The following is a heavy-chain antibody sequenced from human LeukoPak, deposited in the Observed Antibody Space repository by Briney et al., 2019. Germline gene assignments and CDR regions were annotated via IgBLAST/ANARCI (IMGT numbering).Heavy chain of an antibody. D-gene: IGHD4-23*01. J-gene: IGHJ4*02. Sequence: GGSLRLSCAASGFTFSSYWMSWVRQAPGKGPEWVANIKQDGSEKYYVDSVKGRFTISRDNAKNSLYLQMNSLRVEDTAVYYCASRIVETPDYFDYWGQGTLVTVSS. CDR2: IKQDGSEK. CDR1: GFTFSSYW. V-gene: IGHV3-7*01. CDR3: ASRIVETPDYFDY.